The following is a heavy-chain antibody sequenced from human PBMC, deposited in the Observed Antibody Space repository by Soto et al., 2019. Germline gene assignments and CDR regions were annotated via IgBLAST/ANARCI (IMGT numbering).Heavy chain of an antibody. CDR3: ARSLLRVVVPAAVFDY. J-gene: IGHJ4*02. V-gene: IGHV3-7*03. D-gene: IGHD2-2*01. CDR2: IKQDGSEK. CDR1: GFTFSSYW. Sequence: GGSLRLSCAASGFTFSSYWMSWVRQAPGKGLEWVANIKQDGSEKYYVDSVEGRFTISRDNAKNSLYLQMNSLRAEDTAVYYCARSLLRVVVPAAVFDYWGQGTLVTVSS.